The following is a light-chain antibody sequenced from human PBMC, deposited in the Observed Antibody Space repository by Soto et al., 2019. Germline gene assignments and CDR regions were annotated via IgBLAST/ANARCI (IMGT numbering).Light chain of an antibody. V-gene: IGLV1-47*01. J-gene: IGLJ1*01. CDR1: TSNIGTNA. Sequence: QSVLTQSASASGTPGQMVTISCSGGTSNIGTNAVYWFQLLPGTAPKLLIYYSNHRPSGISDRFSGPKSGTSASLAISGLRPEDEADYYCAAWDDRLRGYVFATGTKVTVL. CDR3: AAWDDRLRGYV. CDR2: YSN.